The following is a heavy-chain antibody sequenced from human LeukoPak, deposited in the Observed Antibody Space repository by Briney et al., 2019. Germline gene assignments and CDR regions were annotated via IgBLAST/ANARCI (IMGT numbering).Heavy chain of an antibody. J-gene: IGHJ4*02. CDR2: INHSGST. D-gene: IGHD2-2*01. V-gene: IGHV4-34*01. CDR3: ARSSIMRTSCYGY. CDR1: GGSFSGYY. Sequence: PSETLSLTCAVYGGSFSGYYWSWIRQPPGKGLEWIGEINHSGSTNYNPSLKSRVTISVDTSKNQFSLKLSSVTAADTAVYYCARSSIMRTSCYGYWGQGTLVTVSS.